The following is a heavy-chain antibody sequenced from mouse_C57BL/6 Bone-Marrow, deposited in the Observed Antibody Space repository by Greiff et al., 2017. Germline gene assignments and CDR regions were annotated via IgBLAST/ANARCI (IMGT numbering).Heavy chain of an antibody. Sequence: QVQLQQPGAELVKPGASVKLSCKASGYTFTSYWMHWVKQRPGQGLEWIGMIHPNSGSTNYNEKFKSKATLTVDTSSSTAYMQLSSLTSEDSAVYYCARLLPLYYDAMDYWGQGTSVTVSS. J-gene: IGHJ4*01. CDR2: IHPNSGST. D-gene: IGHD1-1*01. V-gene: IGHV1-64*01. CDR1: GYTFTSYW. CDR3: ARLLPLYYDAMDY.